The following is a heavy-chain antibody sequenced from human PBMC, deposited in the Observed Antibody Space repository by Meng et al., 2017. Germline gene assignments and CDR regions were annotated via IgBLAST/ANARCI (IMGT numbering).Heavy chain of an antibody. D-gene: IGHD2/OR15-2a*01. CDR2: IYSSGTT. CDR1: GGLVNSDHYS. J-gene: IGHJ3*01. CDR3: ARRSTSLMETFDV. V-gene: IGHV4-61*01. Sequence: SEILSLTGTVPGGLVNSDHYSWGWIRQPPGKGLEWIGYIYSSGTTNCNPSLKSRLTISVDTSKNQFSLTLNSVTAADTAVYYCARRSTSLMETFDVWGQGTMVTVSS.